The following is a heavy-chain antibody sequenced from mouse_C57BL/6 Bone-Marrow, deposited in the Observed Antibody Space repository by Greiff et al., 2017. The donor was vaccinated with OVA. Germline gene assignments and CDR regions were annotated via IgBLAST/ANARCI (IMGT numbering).Heavy chain of an antibody. V-gene: IGHV1-53*01. CDR1: GYTFTSYW. J-gene: IGHJ4*01. Sequence: QVQLQQPGTELVKPGASVKLSCKASGYTFTSYWMHWVKQRPGQGLEWIGNINPSNGGTNYNEKFQSKATLTVDKSSSTAYMQRSSLTSEDSAVYYCAKPCGNNYAMDYWGQGTSVTVSS. CDR3: AKPCGNNYAMDY. D-gene: IGHD2-1*01. CDR2: INPSNGGT.